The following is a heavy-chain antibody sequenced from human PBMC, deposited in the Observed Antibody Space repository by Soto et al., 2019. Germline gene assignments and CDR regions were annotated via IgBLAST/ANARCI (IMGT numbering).Heavy chain of an antibody. J-gene: IGHJ4*02. V-gene: IGHV4-34*01. CDR2: INHSGST. CDR1: GGSFSGYY. Sequence: LPETLSLTCAVYGGSFSGYYWSWIRQPPGKGLEWIGEINHSGSTNYNPSLKSRVTISVDTSKNQFSLKLSSVTAADTAGYYCAGAESHDYGDIDYWGQGTLVTVSS. D-gene: IGHD4-17*01. CDR3: AGAESHDYGDIDY.